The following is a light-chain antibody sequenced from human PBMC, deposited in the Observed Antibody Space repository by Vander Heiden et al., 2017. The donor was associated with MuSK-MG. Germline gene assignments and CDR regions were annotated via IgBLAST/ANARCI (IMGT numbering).Light chain of an antibody. V-gene: IGLV2-23*01. Sequence: QSALTQPASVSASLGPSLTLPCTRTSRDVGCYNLVSWDQQPPGKALIIRIYTGNKRPSGISNRFSGSKSGSTASRPITGLKDGDEADYYGCSYAGSTTFEVFGGGTKLTVL. CDR3: CSYAGSTTFEV. J-gene: IGLJ2*01. CDR2: TGN. CDR1: SRDVGCYNL.